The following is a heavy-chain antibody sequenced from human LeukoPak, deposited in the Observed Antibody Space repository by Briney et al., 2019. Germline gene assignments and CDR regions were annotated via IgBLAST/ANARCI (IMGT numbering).Heavy chain of an antibody. CDR3: ARDRQCGY. CDR1: GFSLTTYA. D-gene: IGHD2-21*01. Sequence: GGSLRLSCAASGFSLTTYAMSWVRQAPGQGLEWVASISGSGSSTTYYADSVKGRFTISRDISKSTLYLYMNSLRADDTAVYYCARDRQCGYWGQGTLVTVSS. J-gene: IGHJ4*02. V-gene: IGHV3-23*01. CDR2: ISGSGSSTT.